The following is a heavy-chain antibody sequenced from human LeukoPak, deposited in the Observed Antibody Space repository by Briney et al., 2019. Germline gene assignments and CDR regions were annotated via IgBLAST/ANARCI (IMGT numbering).Heavy chain of an antibody. CDR1: GASINNNF. CDR3: ARHRDYYDT. V-gene: IGHV4-59*08. CDR2: IYSSGSA. J-gene: IGHJ4*01. D-gene: IGHD3-22*01. Sequence: SETLSLTCTVSGASINNNFWTWIRQPPGQGLEWIGYIYSSGSANYNPSPKSRVIISGDTSKNQISLNLTSVTAADTAVYFCARHRDYYDTWGHGTLVTVSS.